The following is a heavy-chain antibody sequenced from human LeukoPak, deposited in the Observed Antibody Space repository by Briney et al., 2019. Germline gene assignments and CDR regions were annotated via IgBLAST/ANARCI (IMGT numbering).Heavy chain of an antibody. CDR1: GFTFEVYP. CDR2: ISWNSGRI. Sequence: GGSLSLPCAASGFTFEVYPMHWARQAPGRAWGWVSGISWNSGRIGYADSVKGRLTISRDNAKNSLYLQMNSLRAEDTAVYYCARVYLGGSYVDYWGQGTLVTVSS. J-gene: IGHJ4*02. CDR3: ARVYLGGSYVDY. D-gene: IGHD3-16*01. V-gene: IGHV3-9*01.